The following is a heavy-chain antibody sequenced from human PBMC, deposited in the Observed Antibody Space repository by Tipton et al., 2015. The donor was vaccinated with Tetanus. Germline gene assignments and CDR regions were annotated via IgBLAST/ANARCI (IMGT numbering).Heavy chain of an antibody. Sequence: GLVKPSETLSLTCNVSGGSITSYYWSWIRQRPGRGLEWVGYIYYSGGTYYNPSLKSRVTISVDTSKNQFSLKLSSVTAADTAVYYCARGGSYHTPPGYWGQGTLVTVSS. CDR2: IYYSGGT. J-gene: IGHJ4*02. CDR3: ARGGSYHTPPGY. CDR1: GGSITSYY. D-gene: IGHD1-26*01. V-gene: IGHV4-59*06.